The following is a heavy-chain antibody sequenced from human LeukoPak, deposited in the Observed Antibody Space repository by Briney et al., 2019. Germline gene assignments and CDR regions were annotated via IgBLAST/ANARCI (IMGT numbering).Heavy chain of an antibody. CDR1: GGSISSYY. Sequence: SETLSLTCTISGGSISSYYWSWIRQPPGKGLEWIGYIYYSGSTNYNPSLKSRVTISVDTSKNQFSLKLSSVTAAGTAVYYCARLLRFLDYNWFDTWGQGTLVTVYS. V-gene: IGHV4-59*01. CDR2: IYYSGST. J-gene: IGHJ5*02. CDR3: ARLLRFLDYNWFDT. D-gene: IGHD3-3*01.